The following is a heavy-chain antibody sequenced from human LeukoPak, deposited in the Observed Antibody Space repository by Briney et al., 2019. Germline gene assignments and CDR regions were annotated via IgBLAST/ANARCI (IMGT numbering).Heavy chain of an antibody. CDR3: ARRWNYGRNYYIDV. D-gene: IGHD1-7*01. Sequence: SETLSLTCAVYGWSFSNYYWSWLRQPPRRGLEWIGEINDSGRTNYNPSLMSRVTVSVDTSKNQFSLRLSSVTAADTAVYYCARRWNYGRNYYIDVWGNGATVSVSS. CDR1: GWSFSNYY. V-gene: IGHV4-34*01. J-gene: IGHJ6*03. CDR2: INDSGRT.